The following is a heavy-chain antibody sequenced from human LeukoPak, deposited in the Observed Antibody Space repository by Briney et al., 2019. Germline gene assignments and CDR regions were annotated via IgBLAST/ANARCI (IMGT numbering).Heavy chain of an antibody. J-gene: IGHJ3*02. CDR2: IYSGGST. Sequence: GGSLRLSCAASGFTVSSNYMSWVRQAPGKGLEWVSVIYSGGSTYYADSVKGRFTISRDNSKNTLYLQMNSLRAEDTAAYYCARLITMIVVVSDAVDIWGQGTMVTVSS. CDR3: ARLITMIVVVSDAVDI. V-gene: IGHV3-66*01. CDR1: GFTVSSNY. D-gene: IGHD3-22*01.